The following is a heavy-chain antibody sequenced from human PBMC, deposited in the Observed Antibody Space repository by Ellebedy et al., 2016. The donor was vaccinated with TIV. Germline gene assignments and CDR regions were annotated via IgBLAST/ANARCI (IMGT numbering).Heavy chain of an antibody. V-gene: IGHV1-69*10. CDR3: ARIAPTAVTFDLYYFDY. CDR2: IIPILGIP. D-gene: IGHD4-23*01. CDR1: GGTFTSYA. Sequence: SVKVSCKASGGTFTSYAISWVRQAPGQGLEWMGGIIPILGIPNNAQKFQGRVTITADKSTSTAYMELSSLRSEDTAVYYCARIAPTAVTFDLYYFDYWGQGTLITVSS. J-gene: IGHJ4*02.